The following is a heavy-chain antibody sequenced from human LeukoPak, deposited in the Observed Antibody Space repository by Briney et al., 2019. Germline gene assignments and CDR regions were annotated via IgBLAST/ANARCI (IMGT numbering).Heavy chain of an antibody. J-gene: IGHJ3*01. Sequence: TGGSLRLSCAASRFTFSVHWMHWVRQAPGKGLEWVSRINPDESDKAYADSVKGRFTISRDNAKNTLYLQMDSLRAEDTAVYYCTRRGMALDAFDVWGQGTMVTVSS. CDR2: INPDESDK. V-gene: IGHV3-74*01. D-gene: IGHD3-16*01. CDR3: TRRGMALDAFDV. CDR1: RFTFSVHW.